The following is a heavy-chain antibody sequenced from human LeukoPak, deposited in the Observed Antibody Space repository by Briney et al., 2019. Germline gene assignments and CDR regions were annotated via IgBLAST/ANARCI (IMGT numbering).Heavy chain of an antibody. Sequence: GGSLRLSCAASGFTFSSYGMHWVRQAPGKGLEWVAVISYDGSNKYYADSVKGRFTISRDNSKNTLYLQMNSLRAEDTAVYYCAKDPARIAAAGTGYDYWGQGTLVTVSS. D-gene: IGHD6-13*01. CDR1: GFTFSSYG. V-gene: IGHV3-30*18. CDR3: AKDPARIAAAGTGYDY. CDR2: ISYDGSNK. J-gene: IGHJ4*02.